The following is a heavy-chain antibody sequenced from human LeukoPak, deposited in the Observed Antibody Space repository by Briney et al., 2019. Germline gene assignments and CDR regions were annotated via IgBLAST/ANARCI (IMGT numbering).Heavy chain of an antibody. J-gene: IGHJ4*02. D-gene: IGHD5-12*01. CDR3: ARRVRYSGYDCLDY. CDR2: IYYSGST. V-gene: IGHV4-59*08. CDR1: GGSINSYY. Sequence: SETLSLTCTVSGGSINSYYWSWIRQPPGKGLEWIGYIYYSGSTNYNPSLKSRVTISVGTSENQFSLKLSSVTAADTAVYYCARRVRYSGYDCLDYWGQGTLVTVSS.